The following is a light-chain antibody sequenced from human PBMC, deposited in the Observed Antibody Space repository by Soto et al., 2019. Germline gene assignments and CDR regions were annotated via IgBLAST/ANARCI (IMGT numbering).Light chain of an antibody. Sequence: QSVLTQPPSASASLGASVTLTCTLSSGYSNYKVDWYQRRPGKGPRFVMRVGTGGIVASKGDGIPDRFSVLGSGLNRYLTIKNIQEEDESDYHCGADHGSGSNFVSNRVFGGGTQLTVL. CDR2: VGTGGIVA. V-gene: IGLV9-49*01. CDR3: GADHGSGSNFVSNRV. J-gene: IGLJ3*02. CDR1: SGYSNYK.